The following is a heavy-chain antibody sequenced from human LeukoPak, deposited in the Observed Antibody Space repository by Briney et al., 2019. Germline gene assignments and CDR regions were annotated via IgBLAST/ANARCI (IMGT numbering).Heavy chain of an antibody. CDR2: ISAYNGNT. J-gene: IGHJ4*02. V-gene: IGHV1-18*01. CDR3: ARDAGRPRAAAGSFDY. D-gene: IGHD6-13*01. CDR1: GYTFTSYA. Sequence: ASVKVSCKASGYTFTSYAMNWVRQAPGQGLEWMGWISAYNGNTNYAQKLHGRVTMTTDTSTSKAYMELRSLRSDDPAVYYWARDAGRPRAAAGSFDYWGQGTLVTVSS.